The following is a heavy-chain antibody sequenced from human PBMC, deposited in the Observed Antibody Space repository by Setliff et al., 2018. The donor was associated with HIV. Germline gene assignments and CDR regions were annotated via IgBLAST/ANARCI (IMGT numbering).Heavy chain of an antibody. CDR3: ARERQWLERDYFDY. CDR1: NGSFSGYY. J-gene: IGHJ4*02. CDR2: INDSGST. D-gene: IGHD6-19*01. Sequence: SETLSLTCAVYNGSFSGYYWTWIRQPPGKGLEWIGEINDSGSTNYSPSLKSRVTISVETSKVQFSLKLNSVTVVDTAVYYCARERQWLERDYFDYWGQGTLVTVSS. V-gene: IGHV4-34*01.